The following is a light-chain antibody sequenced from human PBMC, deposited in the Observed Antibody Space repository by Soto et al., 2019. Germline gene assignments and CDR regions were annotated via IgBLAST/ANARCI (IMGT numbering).Light chain of an antibody. CDR1: SGHSSYA. CDR2: LNSDGSH. V-gene: IGLV4-69*01. CDR3: QTWGTGIVV. Sequence: QTVVTQSPSASASLGASVKLTCTLSSGHSSYAIAWHQQQPEKGPRYLMKLNSDGSHSKGDGIPDRFSGSSSGAERYLTISSLQSEAEADYYCQTWGTGIVVFGGGTKLTVL. J-gene: IGLJ2*01.